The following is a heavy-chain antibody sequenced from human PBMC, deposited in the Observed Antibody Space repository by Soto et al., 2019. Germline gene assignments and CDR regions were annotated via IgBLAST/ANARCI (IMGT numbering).Heavy chain of an antibody. Sequence: SETLSLTCAVYGGSFSGYYWSWIRQPPGKGLEWIGEINHSGSTNYNPSLKSRVTISVDTSKNQFSLKLSSVTAADTAVYYCARESSGYNYYYYKDVWGKGTMVTVSS. CDR2: INHSGST. CDR1: GGSFSGYY. CDR3: ARESSGYNYYYYKDV. D-gene: IGHD3-22*01. V-gene: IGHV4-34*01. J-gene: IGHJ6*03.